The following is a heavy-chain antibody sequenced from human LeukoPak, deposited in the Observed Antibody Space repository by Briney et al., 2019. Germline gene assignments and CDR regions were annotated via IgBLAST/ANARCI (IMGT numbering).Heavy chain of an antibody. J-gene: IGHJ3*02. CDR3: ARRRIVGSGWYDGAFDI. CDR2: IYPHDSDT. V-gene: IGHV5-51*01. CDR1: GYYFPTYW. Sequence: PGESLKISCQTSGYYFPTYWIGWVRPMPGKGLEWMGIIYPHDSDTRYSPSFQGQVIISADKSINTAYLHWSSLRSSDTAMYYCARRRIVGSGWYDGAFDIWGQGTMVSVS. D-gene: IGHD6-19*01.